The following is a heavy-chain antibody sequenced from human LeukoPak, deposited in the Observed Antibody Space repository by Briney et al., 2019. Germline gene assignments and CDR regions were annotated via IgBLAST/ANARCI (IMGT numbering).Heavy chain of an antibody. CDR3: ARDKALKGVAARYAFDI. V-gene: IGHV1-69*06. CDR1: GGTFSSYA. Sequence: SVKVSCKASGGTFSSYAISWVRQAPGQGLEWMGGIIPIFGTANYAQKFQGRVTITADKTTSTAYMELSSLRSEDTAVYYCARDKALKGVAARYAFDIWGQGTMVTVSS. CDR2: IIPIFGTA. D-gene: IGHD2-15*01. J-gene: IGHJ3*02.